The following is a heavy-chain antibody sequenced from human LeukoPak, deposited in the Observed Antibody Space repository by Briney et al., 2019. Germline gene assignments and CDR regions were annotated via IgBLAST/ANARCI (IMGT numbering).Heavy chain of an antibody. J-gene: IGHJ4*02. V-gene: IGHV3-23*01. CDR2: ISGSGGGT. CDR3: AKDLKMTNYFDY. Sequence: GGSLRLSCAASGFTFSSYAMSWVRQAPGKGLEWVSAISGSGGGTYYADSVKGRFAISRDNSKNTLYLQMNSLRAEDTAVYYCAKDLKMTNYFDYWGQGTLVTVSS. D-gene: IGHD5-24*01. CDR1: GFTFSSYA.